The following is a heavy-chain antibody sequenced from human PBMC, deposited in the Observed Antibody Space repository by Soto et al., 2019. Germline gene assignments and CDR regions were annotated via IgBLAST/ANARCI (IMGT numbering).Heavy chain of an antibody. CDR2: ISGSGGST. Sequence: GGSLRLSCAASGFTFSSYAMSWVRQAPGKGLEWVSAISGSGGSTYYADSVKGRFTISRDNSKNTLYLQMNSLRAEDTAVYYCAKDAEDCGGDCYSDVPMDVWGKGTTVTVSS. V-gene: IGHV3-23*01. J-gene: IGHJ6*03. D-gene: IGHD2-21*01. CDR3: AKDAEDCGGDCYSDVPMDV. CDR1: GFTFSSYA.